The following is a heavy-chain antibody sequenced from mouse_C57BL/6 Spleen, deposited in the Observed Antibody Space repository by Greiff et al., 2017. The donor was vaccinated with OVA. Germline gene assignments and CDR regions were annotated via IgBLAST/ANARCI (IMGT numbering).Heavy chain of an antibody. V-gene: IGHV1-26*01. J-gene: IGHJ4*01. CDR1: GYTFTDYY. CDR2: INPNNGGT. Sequence: VQLQQSGPELVKPGASVKISCKASGYTFTDYYMNWVKQSHGKSLEWIGDINPNNGGTSYNQKFKGKATLTVDKSSSTAYMELRSLTSEDSAVYYCASGGYAMDYWGQGTSVTVSS. CDR3: ASGGYAMDY.